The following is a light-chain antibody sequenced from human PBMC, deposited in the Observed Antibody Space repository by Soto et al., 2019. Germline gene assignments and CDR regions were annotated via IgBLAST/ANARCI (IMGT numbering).Light chain of an antibody. CDR3: QQRSNWPRSLT. V-gene: IGKV3-11*01. CDR1: QSVSSN. J-gene: IGKJ4*01. Sequence: EIVMTQSPATLSVSPGERATLSCRASQSVSSNLAWYQQKPGQAPRLLIYDASNRATGIPARFSGSGSGTDFTLTISSLEPEDFAVYYCQQRSNWPRSLTFGGG. CDR2: DAS.